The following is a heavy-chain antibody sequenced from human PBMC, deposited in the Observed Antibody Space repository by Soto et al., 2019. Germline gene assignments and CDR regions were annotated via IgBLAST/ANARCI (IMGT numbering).Heavy chain of an antibody. V-gene: IGHV5-51*01. Sequence: PGESLKISCXGSGYIFTNYWIAWVRQMPGKGLEWMGIIYPGDSDTRYSPSFQGQVTISADKSISTAYLQWSSLKASDTAMYYCARVPWGGTYYFDFWGLGTLVTVSS. CDR2: IYPGDSDT. D-gene: IGHD2-21*01. J-gene: IGHJ4*02. CDR3: ARVPWGGTYYFDF. CDR1: GYIFTNYW.